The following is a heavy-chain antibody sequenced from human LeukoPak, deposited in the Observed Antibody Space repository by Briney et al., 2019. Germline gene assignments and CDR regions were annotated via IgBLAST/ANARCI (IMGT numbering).Heavy chain of an antibody. J-gene: IGHJ4*02. V-gene: IGHV5-51*01. CDR3: ARVSSGSYYVRYYFDY. CDR1: GYSFTSYW. Sequence: GESLRISCKGSGYSFTSYWIGWVRQMPGKGLEWMGIIYPGDSDTRYSPSFQGQVTISADKSISTAYLQWSSLKASDTAMYYCARVSSGSYYVRYYFDYWGQGTLVTVSS. CDR2: IYPGDSDT. D-gene: IGHD1-26*01.